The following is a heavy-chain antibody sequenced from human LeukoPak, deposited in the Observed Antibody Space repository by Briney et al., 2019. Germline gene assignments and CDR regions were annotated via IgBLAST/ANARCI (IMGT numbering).Heavy chain of an antibody. D-gene: IGHD1/OR15-1a*01. CDR3: AGDDREGNIPYYMDV. CDR2: IYTSGST. J-gene: IGHJ6*03. CDR1: GGSISSYY. Sequence: SETLSLTCTVSGGSISSYYWSWLRQPAGKGLEWIGRIYTSGSTNYNPSLKSRVTMSVDTSKNQLSLKLSSVTAADTAVYYCAGDDREGNIPYYMDVWGKGTTVTVSS. V-gene: IGHV4-4*07.